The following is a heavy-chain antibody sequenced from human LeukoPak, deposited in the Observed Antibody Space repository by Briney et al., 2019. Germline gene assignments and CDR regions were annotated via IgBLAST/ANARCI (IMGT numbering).Heavy chain of an antibody. V-gene: IGHV3-30*18. J-gene: IGHJ4*02. CDR2: ISYDGSNK. Sequence: GRSLRLSCAASGFTFSSYGMHWVRQAPGKGLEWVAVISYDGSNKYYADSVKGRFTISRDNSKNTLYPQMNSLRAEDTAVYYCAKSMALRSDYWGQGTLVTVSS. CDR3: AKSMALRSDY. D-gene: IGHD2/OR15-2a*01. CDR1: GFTFSSYG.